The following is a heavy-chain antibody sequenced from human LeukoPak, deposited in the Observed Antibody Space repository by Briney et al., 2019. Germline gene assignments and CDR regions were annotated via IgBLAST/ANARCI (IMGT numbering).Heavy chain of an antibody. D-gene: IGHD4-17*01. CDR1: GFTFRSYV. Sequence: GRSLRLSCAASGFTFRSYVVSWVRQAPGKGLEWVSAIVGSGDNTYYTDSVKGRFTISRDNSKNTLYLQMNSLRVEDTAIYYCAKLPSYGDYYFDYWGQGTLVTVSS. CDR2: IVGSGDNT. V-gene: IGHV3-23*01. J-gene: IGHJ4*02. CDR3: AKLPSYGDYYFDY.